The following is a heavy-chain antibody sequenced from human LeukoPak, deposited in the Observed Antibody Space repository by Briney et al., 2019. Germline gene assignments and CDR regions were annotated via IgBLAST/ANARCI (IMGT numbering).Heavy chain of an antibody. Sequence: GGSLRLSCGASGFTFSTYSMNWARQAPGKGLEWVSSISSSSSYIYYADSVKGRFTISRDNAKNSLYLQMNSLRAEDTAVYYCARDQPNYDILTGYYPFDYWGQGTLVTVSS. CDR3: ARDQPNYDILTGYYPFDY. V-gene: IGHV3-21*06. CDR1: GFTFSTYS. J-gene: IGHJ4*02. CDR2: ISSSSSYI. D-gene: IGHD3-9*01.